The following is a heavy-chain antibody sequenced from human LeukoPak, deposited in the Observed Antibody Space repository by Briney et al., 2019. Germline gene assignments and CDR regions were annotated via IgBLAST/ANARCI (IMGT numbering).Heavy chain of an antibody. CDR1: GFTLSSYA. D-gene: IGHD6-19*01. J-gene: IGHJ4*02. Sequence: HSGRSLRLSCAASGFTLSSYAMHWIRQAPGKGLEWVSYISSSGSTIYYADSVKGRFTISRDNAKNSPYLQMNSLRAEDTAVYYCARDNKGIAVAFDYWGQGTLVTVSS. CDR2: ISSSGSTI. V-gene: IGHV3-48*04. CDR3: ARDNKGIAVAFDY.